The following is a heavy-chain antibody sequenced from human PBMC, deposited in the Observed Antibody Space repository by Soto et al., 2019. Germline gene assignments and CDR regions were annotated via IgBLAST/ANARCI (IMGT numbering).Heavy chain of an antibody. D-gene: IGHD3-9*01. V-gene: IGHV4-39*01. CDR2: IYYRGNT. CDR3: ARLEGLATISYYFDF. CDR1: GDSINSDKYY. J-gene: IGHJ4*02. Sequence: SETLSLTCSVSGDSINSDKYYWGWIRQPPGKGLEWIGSIYYRGNTYYKPSLQTRVTISLNKSESQFSLRLNSVTAADSAVYFCARLEGLATISYYFDFWGQGAQVTVSS.